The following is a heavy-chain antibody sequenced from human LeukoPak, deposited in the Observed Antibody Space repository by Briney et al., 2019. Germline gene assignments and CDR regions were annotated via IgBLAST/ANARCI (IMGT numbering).Heavy chain of an antibody. CDR3: AKRYCSSTSCFGDYFDY. Sequence: GGSLRLSCAASGFTVSSNYMSWVRQAPGKGLEWVSVIYSGGSTYYADSVKGRFTISRDNSKNTLYLQMNGLRAEDTAVYYCAKRYCSSTSCFGDYFDYWGQGTLVTVSS. V-gene: IGHV3-53*01. J-gene: IGHJ4*02. CDR1: GFTVSSNY. D-gene: IGHD2-2*01. CDR2: IYSGGST.